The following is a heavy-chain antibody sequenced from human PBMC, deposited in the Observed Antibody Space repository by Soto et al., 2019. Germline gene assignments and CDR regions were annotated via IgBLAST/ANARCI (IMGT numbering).Heavy chain of an antibody. CDR3: ARDAVPWRARAFDI. D-gene: IGHD3-3*01. Sequence: KASETLSLTCAVSGGSISSSNWWSWVRQPPGKGLEWIGEIYHSGSTNYNPSLKSRVTISVDKSKNQFSLKLSSVTAADTAVYYCARDAVPWRARAFDIWGQGTMVTVSS. V-gene: IGHV4-4*02. J-gene: IGHJ3*02. CDR1: GGSISSSNW. CDR2: IYHSGST.